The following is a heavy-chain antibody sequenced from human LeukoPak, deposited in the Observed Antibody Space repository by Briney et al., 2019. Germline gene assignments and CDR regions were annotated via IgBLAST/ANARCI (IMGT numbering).Heavy chain of an antibody. J-gene: IGHJ4*02. V-gene: IGHV3-33*01. CDR3: ASDLHIPYYYDSSGG. CDR2: IWYDGSNK. CDR1: GFTFSSYG. D-gene: IGHD3-22*01. Sequence: GGSLRLSCAASGFTFSSYGMHWVRQAPGKGLEWVAVIWYDGSNKYYADSVKGRFTISRDNSKSTLYLQMNSLRAEDTAVYYCASDLHIPYYYDSSGGWGQGTLVTVSS.